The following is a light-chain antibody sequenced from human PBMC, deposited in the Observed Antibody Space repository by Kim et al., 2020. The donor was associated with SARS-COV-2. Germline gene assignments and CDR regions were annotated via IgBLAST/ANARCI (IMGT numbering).Light chain of an antibody. CDR2: GAS. CDR1: QSVSSN. V-gene: IGKV3-15*01. J-gene: IGKJ4*01. Sequence: PGERATLSCRASQSVSSNLAWYQQKPGQAPRLLIYGASTRATGIPARFSGSGSGTEFTLTISSLQSEDFAVYYCQQYNNWLPLTFGGGTKVDIK. CDR3: QQYNNWLPLT.